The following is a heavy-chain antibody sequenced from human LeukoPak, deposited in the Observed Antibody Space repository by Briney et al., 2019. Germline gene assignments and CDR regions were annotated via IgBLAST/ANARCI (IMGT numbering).Heavy chain of an antibody. D-gene: IGHD3-22*01. V-gene: IGHV3-7*01. CDR3: ATSYDSSGNN. J-gene: IGHJ4*02. Sequence: GGSLRLSCAASGFTFSIFWMSCVRQAPGKGLEWVANIKQDGSAKYYVDSVKGRFTISRDNARNSLYLEMNNLRAEDTAIYYCATSYDSSGNNWGQGTLVTVSS. CDR1: GFTFSIFW. CDR2: IKQDGSAK.